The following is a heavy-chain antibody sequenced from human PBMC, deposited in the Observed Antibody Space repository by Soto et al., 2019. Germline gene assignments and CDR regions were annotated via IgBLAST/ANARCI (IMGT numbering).Heavy chain of an antibody. V-gene: IGHV3-33*01. CDR2: IWYDGSKK. CDR3: ASASCCSTSCYALDYYYSGMAV. Sequence: QVQLVESGGGVVKPGRSLRLSCAASGFTFSSYGMHWVRQAPGKGLEWVAVIWYDGSKKYYADYVKGRFTIASDNSKNPLYLQMHTMRDEESSVYCCASASCCSTSCYALDYYYSGMAVWGQGTTVTVP. D-gene: IGHD2-2*01. J-gene: IGHJ6*01. CDR1: GFTFSSYG.